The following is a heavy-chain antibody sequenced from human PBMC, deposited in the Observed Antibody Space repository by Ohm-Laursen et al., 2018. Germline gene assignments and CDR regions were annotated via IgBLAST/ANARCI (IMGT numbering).Heavy chain of an antibody. Sequence: SLRLSCAASGFTFSSYGMHWVRQAPGKGLEWVAVISYDGSNKYYADSVKGRFTISGDNSKNTLYLQMNSLRAEDTAVYYCARPTVGDLDAFDIWGQGTMVTVSS. CDR2: ISYDGSNK. D-gene: IGHD4-23*01. V-gene: IGHV3-30*03. CDR1: GFTFSSYG. CDR3: ARPTVGDLDAFDI. J-gene: IGHJ3*02.